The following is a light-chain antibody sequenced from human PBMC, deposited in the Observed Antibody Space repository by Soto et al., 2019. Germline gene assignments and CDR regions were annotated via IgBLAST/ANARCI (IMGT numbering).Light chain of an antibody. CDR3: QHYNSYSEA. Sequence: DIQMTQSPSILSASVGDRVTITCRASQRIDTWLAWYQQKPGTAPKLLIYKATTLQSGVPSRFSGSGSGTEFTLTISSLQPDDFATYYCQHYNSYSEAFGQGTKVELK. CDR1: QRIDTW. CDR2: KAT. V-gene: IGKV1-5*03. J-gene: IGKJ1*01.